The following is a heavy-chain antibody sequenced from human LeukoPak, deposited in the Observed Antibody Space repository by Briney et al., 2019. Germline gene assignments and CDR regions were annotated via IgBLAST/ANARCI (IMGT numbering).Heavy chain of an antibody. CDR1: GGSISSGGYY. Sequence: SQTLSLTCTVSGGSISSGGYYWSWIRQHPGKGLEWIGYIYYSGSTYYNPSLKSRVTISVDTSKNQFSLKLSSVTAADTAVYYCAREGVLRYFDWFAIGGNRRPYFDPWGQGTLVTVSS. J-gene: IGHJ5*02. CDR3: AREGVLRYFDWFAIGGNRRPYFDP. D-gene: IGHD3-9*01. CDR2: IYYSGST. V-gene: IGHV4-31*03.